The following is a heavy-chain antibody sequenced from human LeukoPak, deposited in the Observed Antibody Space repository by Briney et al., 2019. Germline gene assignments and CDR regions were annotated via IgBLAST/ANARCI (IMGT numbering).Heavy chain of an antibody. Sequence: GASVKVSCKASGYTFTSYGISWVRQAPGQGLEWTGWISAYNGNTNYAQKLQGRVTMTTDTSTRTAYMELRSLRSDDTAVYYCARRITMVRGVINWFDPWGQGTLVTVSS. CDR1: GYTFTSYG. CDR2: ISAYNGNT. CDR3: ARRITMVRGVINWFDP. V-gene: IGHV1-18*01. J-gene: IGHJ5*02. D-gene: IGHD3-10*01.